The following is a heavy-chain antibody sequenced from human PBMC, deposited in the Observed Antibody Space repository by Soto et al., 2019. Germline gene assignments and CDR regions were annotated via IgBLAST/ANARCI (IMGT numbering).Heavy chain of an antibody. D-gene: IGHD3-3*01. V-gene: IGHV1-3*01. Sequence: AVEVTCKAGRYGLTSYSRHWVCQAHGQRLEWTGGINAGNRNKKYSQKFQGRVTITRDTSASTAYMELSSLRSEDTAVYYCARLYDFWSGYLMDDAFDIWGQGTMVSVSS. CDR2: INAGNRNK. J-gene: IGHJ3*02. CDR1: RYGLTSYS. CDR3: ARLYDFWSGYLMDDAFDI.